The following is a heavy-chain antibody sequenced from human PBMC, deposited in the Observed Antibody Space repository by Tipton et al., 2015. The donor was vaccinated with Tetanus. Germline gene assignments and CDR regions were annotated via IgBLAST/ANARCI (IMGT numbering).Heavy chain of an antibody. D-gene: IGHD2/OR15-2a*01. Sequence: TLSLTCAVSGGSISSNYWWSWIRQPPGKGLEWIGHIRDNGNSYANPSLSGRVTMSVDTRKNQFSLNLTSMSVADTATYYCARGTFHAFDFWGQGVQVTVSS. CDR1: GGSISSNYW. V-gene: IGHV4-31*11. CDR3: ARGTFHAFDF. J-gene: IGHJ4*02. CDR2: IRDNGNS.